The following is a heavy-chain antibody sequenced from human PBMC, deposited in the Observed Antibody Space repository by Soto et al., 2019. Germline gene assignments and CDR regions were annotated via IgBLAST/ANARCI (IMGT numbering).Heavy chain of an antibody. Sequence: GGSLRLSCAASGFSFSAYWMAWVRQAPGKGLEWVANIKQDSSEIHYLDSVKGRFTISRDNAENSPYLQMNSLRAEDTAVYYCATWFGQLGAYWGQGTPVTVSS. J-gene: IGHJ4*02. CDR3: ATWFGQLGAY. CDR2: IKQDSSEI. D-gene: IGHD3-10*01. V-gene: IGHV3-7*05. CDR1: GFSFSAYW.